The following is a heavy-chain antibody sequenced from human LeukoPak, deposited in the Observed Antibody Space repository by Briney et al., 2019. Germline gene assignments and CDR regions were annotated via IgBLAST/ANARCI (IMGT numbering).Heavy chain of an antibody. D-gene: IGHD1-7*01. CDR2: IYTSGST. CDR3: ARGNYGTFDY. J-gene: IGHJ4*02. CDR1: GGSISSYY. Sequence: SETLSLTCTVSGGSISSYYWSWIRQPPGKGLEWIGRIYTSGSTNYNPSLKSRVTISLDSSKNQFSLKLSSVTAADTSVYSCARGNYGTFDYWGQGTLVTVSS. V-gene: IGHV4-4*08.